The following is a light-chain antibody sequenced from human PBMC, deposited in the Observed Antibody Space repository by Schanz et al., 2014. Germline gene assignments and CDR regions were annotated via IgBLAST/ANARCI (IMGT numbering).Light chain of an antibody. CDR2: AAS. J-gene: IGKJ2*01. CDR1: QSISSY. Sequence: DIEMTQSPTSLSASVGDRVTITCRASQSISSYLNWYQQKPGKAPRLLIYAASTLQSGVPSRFSGSGSGTDFTLTISSLQPEDFATYYCQQSHTSPVTFGQGTKLEIK. V-gene: IGKV1-39*01. CDR3: QQSHTSPVT.